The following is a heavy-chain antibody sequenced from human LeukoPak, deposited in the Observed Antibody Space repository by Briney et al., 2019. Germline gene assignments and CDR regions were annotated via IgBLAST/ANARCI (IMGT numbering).Heavy chain of an antibody. D-gene: IGHD4-23*01. CDR3: AKDRLGWARNFDY. V-gene: IGHV3-7*01. CDR2: IKTDGSQI. CDR1: GFTFSSYW. Sequence: PGGSLRLSCVASGFTFSSYWMTWVRQAPGKGLEWVANIKTDGSQIYYVDSVKGRFTISRDNAKNSLFLQMNSLRAEDTAVYYCAKDRLGWARNFDYWGQGTLVTVSS. J-gene: IGHJ4*02.